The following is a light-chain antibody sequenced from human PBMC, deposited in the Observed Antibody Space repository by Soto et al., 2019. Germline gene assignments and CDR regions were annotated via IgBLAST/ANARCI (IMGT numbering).Light chain of an antibody. V-gene: IGLV2-11*01. CDR1: SSDVGGYNY. Sequence: QSALTQPRSVSGSPGQSVTITWTETSSDVGGYNYVSWYQQHPGRAPRVMIYDVKTRPSGVPDRFSGSKSGNTASLTISELQAEDEADYYCCSYAGDYTFVFGTGTKLTVL. CDR3: CSYAGDYTFV. CDR2: DVK. J-gene: IGLJ1*01.